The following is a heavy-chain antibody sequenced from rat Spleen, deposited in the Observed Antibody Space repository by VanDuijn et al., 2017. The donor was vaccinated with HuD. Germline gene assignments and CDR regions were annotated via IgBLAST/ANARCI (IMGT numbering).Heavy chain of an antibody. D-gene: IGHD1-2*01. CDR3: AKDMSRTIAARSYWYFDF. Sequence: EVQLVESGGGLVQPGRSLKLSCVASGFTFSNYWMYWIRQAPGKGLEWVSAINLDGWTTYYPDSVKGRFTISRDNAENTVYLQMNSLRSEDTATYYCAKDMSRTIAARSYWYFDFWGPGTMVTVSS. CDR2: INLDGWTT. V-gene: IGHV5-58*01. CDR1: GFTFSNYW. J-gene: IGHJ1*01.